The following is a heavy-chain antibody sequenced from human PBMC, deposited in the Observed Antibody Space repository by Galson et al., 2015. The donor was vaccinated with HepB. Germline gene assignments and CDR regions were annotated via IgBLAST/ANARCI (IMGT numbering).Heavy chain of an antibody. Sequence: SLRVSCAASGFTVSSNYMSWVRQAPGKGLEWVSVIYSGGSTYYADSVKGRFTISRHNSKNTVYLQMDSLRAEDTAVYYCARELRYYDSSGYYWGPIDYWGQGTLVTVSS. V-gene: IGHV3-53*04. J-gene: IGHJ4*02. CDR3: ARELRYYDSSGYYWGPIDY. D-gene: IGHD3-22*01. CDR1: GFTVSSNY. CDR2: IYSGGST.